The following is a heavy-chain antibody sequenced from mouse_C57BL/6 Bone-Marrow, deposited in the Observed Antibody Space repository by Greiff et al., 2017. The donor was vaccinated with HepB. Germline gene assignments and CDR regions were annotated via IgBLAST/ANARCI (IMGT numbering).Heavy chain of an antibody. CDR2: IDPSDSYN. Sequence: QVQLKQPGAELVRPGPSVKLSCKASGYTFTSYWMHWVKQRPGQGLEWIGVIDPSDSYNNYNQKFKGKATLNVDTSSSTAYMQLSSLTSEDSAVYYCAKWDLLLRMGFAYWGQGTLVTVSA. D-gene: IGHD1-1*01. J-gene: IGHJ3*01. V-gene: IGHV1-59*01. CDR1: GYTFTSYW. CDR3: AKWDLLLRMGFAY.